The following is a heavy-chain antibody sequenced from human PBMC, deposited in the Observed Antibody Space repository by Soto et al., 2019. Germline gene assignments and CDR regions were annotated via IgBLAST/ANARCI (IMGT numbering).Heavy chain of an antibody. V-gene: IGHV1-69*02. Sequence: QVQLVQSGSEVKKPGSSVKVSCQASGGTFNSDTISWVRQAPGQGLEWMGRIIPLLDMSNYAQKFQDRVTITADKSTRTAYLEVTGLTSEDTDVYYCAVLLHHCDYWGQGTLVTVSS. J-gene: IGHJ4*02. CDR1: GGTFNSDT. CDR3: AVLLHHCDY. D-gene: IGHD2-15*01. CDR2: IIPLLDMS.